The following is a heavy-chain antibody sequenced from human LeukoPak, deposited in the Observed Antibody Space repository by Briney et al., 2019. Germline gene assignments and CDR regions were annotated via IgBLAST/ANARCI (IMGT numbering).Heavy chain of an antibody. D-gene: IGHD5-24*01. CDR2: TYYSGST. CDR3: ARHIEMATLGY. J-gene: IGHJ4*02. V-gene: IGHV4-59*08. CDR1: GGSISSYY. Sequence: PSETLSLTCTVSGGSISSYYWSWTRQPPGKGLERIGYTYYSGSTNYNPSLKSRVTISVDTSKNQFSLKLSSVTAADTAVYYCARHIEMATLGYWGQGTLVTVSS.